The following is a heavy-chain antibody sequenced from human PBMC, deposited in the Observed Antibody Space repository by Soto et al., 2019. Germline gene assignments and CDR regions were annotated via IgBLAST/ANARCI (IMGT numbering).Heavy chain of an antibody. Sequence: ASVKVSCKASGYTFTSYAMHWVRQAPGERLEWMGWINAGNGNTKYSQKFQGRVTITRDTSASTAYMELSSLRSEDTAVYYCAREVSGSGTYPLDYWGQGTLLTVYS. D-gene: IGHD3-10*01. J-gene: IGHJ4*02. CDR1: GYTFTSYA. V-gene: IGHV1-3*01. CDR2: INAGNGNT. CDR3: AREVSGSGTYPLDY.